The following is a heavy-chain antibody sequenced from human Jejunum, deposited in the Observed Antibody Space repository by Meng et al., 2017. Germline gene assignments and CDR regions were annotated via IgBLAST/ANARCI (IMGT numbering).Heavy chain of an antibody. CDR3: ARDGQQLGRYWLDP. Sequence: QVPLAESGPGLFKPSQTLSFTCSVSRESISSGGSDWTWVRQHPGKGLEWIGYIFYSGSSSYNPSLKSRITIAVDTFKNQFSLTLRSVTAADTAVYYCARDGQQLGRYWLDPWGQGTLVTVSS. CDR1: RESISSGGSD. V-gene: IGHV4-31*03. CDR2: IFYSGSS. D-gene: IGHD1-1*01. J-gene: IGHJ5*02.